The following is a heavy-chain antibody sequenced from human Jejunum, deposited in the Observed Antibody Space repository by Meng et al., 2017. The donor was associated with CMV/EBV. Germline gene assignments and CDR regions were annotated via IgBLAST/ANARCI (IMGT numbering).Heavy chain of an antibody. CDR2: IKKDATEM. J-gene: IGHJ4*02. Sequence: LSCGVYGFSISTYWMGWARQAPGKDPEWVANIKKDATEMYYADSVKGRFSISRDNGKNSLYLQMNSLRVDDTAVYYCVRVVATEDYWGQGTLVTVSS. CDR3: VRVVATEDY. V-gene: IGHV3-7*01. D-gene: IGHD5-12*01. CDR1: GFSISTYW.